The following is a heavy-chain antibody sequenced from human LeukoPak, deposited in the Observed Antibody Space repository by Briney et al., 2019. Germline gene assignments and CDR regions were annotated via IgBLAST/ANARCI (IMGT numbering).Heavy chain of an antibody. CDR1: GFTFTSSA. J-gene: IGHJ6*03. V-gene: IGHV1-58*02. Sequence: SVKVSCKASGFTFTSSAMQWVRQARGQRLEWIGWIVVGSGNTNYAQKFQERVTITRDMSTSTAYMELSSLRSEDTAVYYCARDPYSGSYSDYYYYYMDVWGKGTTVTVSS. CDR2: IVVGSGNT. CDR3: ARDPYSGSYSDYYYYYMDV. D-gene: IGHD1-26*01.